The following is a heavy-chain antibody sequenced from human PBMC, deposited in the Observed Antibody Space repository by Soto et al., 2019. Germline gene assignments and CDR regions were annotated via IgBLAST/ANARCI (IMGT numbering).Heavy chain of an antibody. CDR3: ARGPSSLTGFDY. Sequence: GGSLRLSCADSGFTFNNYAMHWVRQAPGKGLEWVAVISYDGNNKYYADSVKGRFTISRDNSENTLYLQMNSLRAEDTAVYYCARGPSSLTGFDYWGQGTMVTVSS. V-gene: IGHV3-30-3*01. J-gene: IGHJ4*02. CDR2: ISYDGNNK. CDR1: GFTFNNYA. D-gene: IGHD2-2*01.